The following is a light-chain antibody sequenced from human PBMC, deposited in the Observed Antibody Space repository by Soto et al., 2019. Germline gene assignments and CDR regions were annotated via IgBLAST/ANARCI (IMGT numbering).Light chain of an antibody. V-gene: IGKV1-39*01. Sequence: DIQMTQSPSSLSASVGDRVPITCRASQSISSYLNWYQQKPGKAPKLLIYAASSLQSGVPSRFSGSESGTDFTLTISSLQPEDFATYYCQQSYITPHTFGQATKLEIK. CDR1: QSISSY. J-gene: IGKJ2*01. CDR3: QQSYITPHT. CDR2: AAS.